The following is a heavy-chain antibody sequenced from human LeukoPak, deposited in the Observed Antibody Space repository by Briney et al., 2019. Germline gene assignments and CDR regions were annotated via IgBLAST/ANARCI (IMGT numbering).Heavy chain of an antibody. CDR2: IHTSGSN. CDR1: GVSISPYY. J-gene: IGHJ3*01. D-gene: IGHD3-3*01. V-gene: IGHV4-4*09. CDR3: ARLSAAVHLGAFDL. Sequence: SETLSLTCAVSGVSISPYYWAWIRQPPGKGLEWIGYIHTSGSNNQYPSLESRVTISVDKSKNHFSLRLTSVTAADTAVYYCARLSAAVHLGAFDLWGQGTMVTVSS.